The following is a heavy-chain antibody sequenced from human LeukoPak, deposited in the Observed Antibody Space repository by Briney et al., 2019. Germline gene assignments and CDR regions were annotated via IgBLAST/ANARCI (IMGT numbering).Heavy chain of an antibody. CDR3: ARGFLVTIFGVVIKGPAFDI. CDR1: GFTFSSYA. D-gene: IGHD3-3*01. CDR2: ISGSGGST. Sequence: GGSLRLSCAASGFTFSSYAMSWVRQAPGKGLEWVSAISGSGGSTYYADSVKGRFTISRDNSKNTLYLQMNSLRAEDTAVYYCARGFLVTIFGVVIKGPAFDIWGQGTMVTVSS. J-gene: IGHJ3*02. V-gene: IGHV3-23*01.